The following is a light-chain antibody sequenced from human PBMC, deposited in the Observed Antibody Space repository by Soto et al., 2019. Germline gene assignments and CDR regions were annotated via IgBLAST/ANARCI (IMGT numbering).Light chain of an antibody. CDR2: WVS. V-gene: IGLV2-14*01. J-gene: IGLJ1*01. CDR3: SSHTISSALQV. Sequence: QSALTQPASVSGSPGQSITISCTGTISDFVVYNYVSWYQQHPGKAPKLMIYWVSNRPSGVSNRFSGSKSGNTASLTISGLQADDEADYYCSSHTISSALQVFGTGTKVTVL. CDR1: ISDFVVYNY.